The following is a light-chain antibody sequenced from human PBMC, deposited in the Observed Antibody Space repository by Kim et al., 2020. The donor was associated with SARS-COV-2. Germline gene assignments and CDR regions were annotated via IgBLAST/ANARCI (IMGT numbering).Light chain of an antibody. CDR2: DAS. Sequence: ETVMTQFPATLSVSPGERATLSCTASQSVGSNLAWFQQQPGQPPRLLIYDASNRATGIPARYSGSGSGTEFTLTISSLQSEDFAVYYCQQYNNWRTFGQGTKVDIK. CDR1: QSVGSN. J-gene: IGKJ1*01. CDR3: QQYNNWRT. V-gene: IGKV3-15*01.